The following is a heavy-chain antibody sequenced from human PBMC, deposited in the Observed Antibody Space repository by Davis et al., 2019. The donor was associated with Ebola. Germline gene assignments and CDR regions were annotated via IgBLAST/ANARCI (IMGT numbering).Heavy chain of an antibody. J-gene: IGHJ6*02. V-gene: IGHV3-9*01. CDR3: VKDMRRYYDYWRDDNYGMDV. CDR2: ISWKSGSI. CDR1: GFIFDEYA. D-gene: IGHD3-3*01. Sequence: SLKISCAASGFIFDEYAMHWVRPAPGKGLEWVSTISWKSGSIGYADSVKGRFTISRDNAKKTLYLQMNSLRAEDTALYYGVKDMRRYYDYWRDDNYGMDVWGLGTTVTVSS.